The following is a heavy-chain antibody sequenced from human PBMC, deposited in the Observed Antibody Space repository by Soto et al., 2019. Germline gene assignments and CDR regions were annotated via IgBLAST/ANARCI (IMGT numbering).Heavy chain of an antibody. D-gene: IGHD3-9*01. CDR2: ISSSGDST. CDR1: GFTFSDYA. V-gene: IGHV3-23*01. CDR3: ARDPSTGYADY. J-gene: IGHJ4*02. Sequence: EVQLMESGGDLVQPGGSLRLSCTASGFTFSDYAMNWVRQAPGKGLEWVSTISSSGDSTYYADSVKGRFTVSRDNSKTTLSLQMNSLRAEDTAVYYCARDPSTGYADYWGQGTLATVSS.